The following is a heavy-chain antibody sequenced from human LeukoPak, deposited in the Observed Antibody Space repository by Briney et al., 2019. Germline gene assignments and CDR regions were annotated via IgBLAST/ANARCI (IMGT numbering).Heavy chain of an antibody. CDR3: AREGWYSSGWYPPYYFDY. CDR1: GDSVSSNSAA. Sequence: SQTLSLTCAISGDSVSSNSAALNWIRQSPSRGLEWLGRTYYRSKWYNDYAVSVKSRITINPDTSKNQFSLQLNSVTPEGTAVYYCAREGWYSSGWYPPYYFDYWGQGTLVTVSS. V-gene: IGHV6-1*01. D-gene: IGHD6-19*01. J-gene: IGHJ4*02. CDR2: TYYRSKWYN.